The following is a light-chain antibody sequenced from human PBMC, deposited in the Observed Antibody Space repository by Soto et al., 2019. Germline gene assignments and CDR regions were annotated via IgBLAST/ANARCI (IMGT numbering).Light chain of an antibody. J-gene: IGKJ5*01. Sequence: EIMMTQSPATVSVSPGERATLSCRASQSVRNHLAWYQHKPGQVPRLLIYSASTRATGIPARFSGSGSGTEFTLTISSLQSEYSAVYYCQQYDVWPPITFGQGTRLEIK. V-gene: IGKV3-15*01. CDR2: SAS. CDR1: QSVRNH. CDR3: QQYDVWPPIT.